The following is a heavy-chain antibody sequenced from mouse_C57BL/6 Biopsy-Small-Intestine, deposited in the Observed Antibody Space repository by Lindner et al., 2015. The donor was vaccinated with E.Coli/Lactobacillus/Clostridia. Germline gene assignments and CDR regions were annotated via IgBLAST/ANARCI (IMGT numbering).Heavy chain of an antibody. CDR1: GHAFSSSW. CDR3: ANSYYSNWYFDV. J-gene: IGHJ1*03. CDR2: IYPGDGDA. Sequence: VQLQESGPELVKPGASAKISCKASGHAFSSSWMSWVKQRPGKGLEWIGRIYPGDGDAKYNGKFKGKATLTADKSSSTAYMQLSSLTSEDSAVYFCANSYYSNWYFDVWGTGTTVAVSS. D-gene: IGHD2-5*01. V-gene: IGHV1-82*01.